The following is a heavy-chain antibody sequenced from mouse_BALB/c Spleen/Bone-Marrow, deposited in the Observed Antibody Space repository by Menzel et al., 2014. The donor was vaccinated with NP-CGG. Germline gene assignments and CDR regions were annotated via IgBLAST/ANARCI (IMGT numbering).Heavy chain of an antibody. D-gene: IGHD2-10*02. CDR2: IYPGSGST. CDR1: GYTFTDYV. V-gene: IGHV1-77*01. CDR3: ARRELRMDNYYAMDY. Sequence: AQRVESGPELVKPGASVKMSCKASGYTFTDYVISWVKQRTGQGLEWIGEIYPGSGSTYYNEKFKGKATLTADKSSNTAYMQLSSLTSEDSAVYFYARRELRMDNYYAMDYWGQGTSVTVSS. J-gene: IGHJ4*01.